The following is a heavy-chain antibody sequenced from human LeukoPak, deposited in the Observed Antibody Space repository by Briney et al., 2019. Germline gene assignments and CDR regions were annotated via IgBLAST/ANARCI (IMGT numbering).Heavy chain of an antibody. Sequence: SETLSLTCAVSGGSISSDSYYWGWIRQPPGKGLEWIGSIYSGGTTYYNPSLKSRVTISVDTSKNQFSLKLTSVTAADAAAYYRARHSRNCSGGYCYLYYWGQGTQVTVSS. CDR3: ARHSRNCSGGYCYLYY. CDR1: GGSISSDSYY. J-gene: IGHJ4*02. D-gene: IGHD2-15*01. V-gene: IGHV4-39*01. CDR2: IYSGGTT.